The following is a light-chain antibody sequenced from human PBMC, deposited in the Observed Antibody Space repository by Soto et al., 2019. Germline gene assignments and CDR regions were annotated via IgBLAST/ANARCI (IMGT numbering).Light chain of an antibody. CDR3: SSYTNINTRACV. J-gene: IGLJ1*01. CDR2: EVT. Sequence: QSALTQPASVSGSPGQSITISCTGTSGDIGSYNRVSWYQQLPGKAPKLIIYEVTDRPSGVSNRFSGSKSGNTASLTISGLQAEDEAEYYCSSYTNINTRACVFXTGTKVTVL. V-gene: IGLV2-14*01. CDR1: SGDIGSYNR.